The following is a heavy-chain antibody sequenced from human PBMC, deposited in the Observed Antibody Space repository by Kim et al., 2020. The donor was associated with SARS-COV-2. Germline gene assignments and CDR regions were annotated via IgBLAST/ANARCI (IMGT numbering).Heavy chain of an antibody. D-gene: IGHD3-10*01. J-gene: IGHJ5*02. V-gene: IGHV4-59*01. CDR3: VRDSPLDYFVSGRFDP. CDR1: GGSITGYY. Sequence: SETLSLTCTVSGGSITGYYWNWFRQPPGKGLEWIGYVFDSVTTEYNPSINSRVTMSVDTSKNQFFLNLKSVTAADTAVYYCVRDSPLDYFVSGRFDPWGQGTLVIVSS. CDR2: VFDSVTT.